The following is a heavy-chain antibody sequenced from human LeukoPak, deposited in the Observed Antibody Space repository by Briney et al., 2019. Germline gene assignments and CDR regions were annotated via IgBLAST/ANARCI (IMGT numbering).Heavy chain of an antibody. CDR3: AREGPLSGYDEQVGYFDL. V-gene: IGHV3-66*01. J-gene: IGHJ2*01. Sequence: PGGSLRLSCAASGFTVSSNYMSWVRQAPGKGLEWVSVIYSGGSTYYADSVKGRFTISRDNSKNTLYLQMNSLRAEDTAVYYCAREGPLSGYDEQVGYFDLWGRGTLVTVSS. D-gene: IGHD5-12*01. CDR1: GFTVSSNY. CDR2: IYSGGST.